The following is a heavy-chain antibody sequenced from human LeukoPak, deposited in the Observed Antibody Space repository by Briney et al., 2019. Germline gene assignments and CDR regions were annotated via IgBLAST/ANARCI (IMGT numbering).Heavy chain of an antibody. CDR3: PKVRGAYGTPWEENWFAP. V-gene: IGHV3-15*01. Sequence: GGSLRLSCAGSGFRFNNAWMSWVRQAPGKGLEWVGRIKSKTDGGTRDYAAPVKGRFTISRDDSKDTLFLEMNSLKAEDTAVYNCPKVRGAYGTPWEENWFAPWAREPWSPSPQ. J-gene: IGHJ5*02. D-gene: IGHD3-16*01. CDR2: IKSKTDGGTR. CDR1: GFRFNNAW.